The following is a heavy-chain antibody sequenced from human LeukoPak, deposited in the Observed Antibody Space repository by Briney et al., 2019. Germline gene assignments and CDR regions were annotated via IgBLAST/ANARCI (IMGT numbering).Heavy chain of an antibody. J-gene: IGHJ4*02. Sequence: GGSLRLSCAASGFTFSAYGMHWVRQVPVKGLEWLAVISHEGDTKYYEDSVKGRFTISRDNFKNTLSLQINSLKAEDTAVYYCAKEAATSQIDYWGQGTLVTVSS. V-gene: IGHV3-30*18. D-gene: IGHD2-2*01. CDR3: AKEAATSQIDY. CDR2: ISHEGDTK. CDR1: GFTFSAYG.